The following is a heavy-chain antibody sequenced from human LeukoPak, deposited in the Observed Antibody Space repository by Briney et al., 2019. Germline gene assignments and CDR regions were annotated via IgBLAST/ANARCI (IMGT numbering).Heavy chain of an antibody. D-gene: IGHD4-23*01. CDR1: GFTFSSYA. J-gene: IGHJ4*02. CDR2: ISGSGGST. V-gene: IGHV3-23*01. Sequence: GGSLRLSCAASGFTFSSYAMSWVRQAPGKGLEWVSAISGSGGSTYYADSVKGRFTISRDNFKNTLYLQMNSLRAEDTAVYYCAKDPGHVVVTPGWGQGTLVTVSS. CDR3: AKDPGHVVVTPG.